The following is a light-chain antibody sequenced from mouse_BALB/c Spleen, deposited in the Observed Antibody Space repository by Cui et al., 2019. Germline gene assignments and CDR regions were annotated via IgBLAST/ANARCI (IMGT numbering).Light chain of an antibody. CDR1: SSVSY. Sequence: QIVLTKSPAIMSAFLGEEIPLTCSSSSSVSYMHWYQQKSGTSPKLLIYSTSNLASGVPSRFSGSGSGTFYSLTISSVEAEDAADYYCHQCSSYPWTFGGGTKLEIK. J-gene: IGKJ1*01. V-gene: IGKV4-80*01. CDR3: HQCSSYPWT. CDR2: STS.